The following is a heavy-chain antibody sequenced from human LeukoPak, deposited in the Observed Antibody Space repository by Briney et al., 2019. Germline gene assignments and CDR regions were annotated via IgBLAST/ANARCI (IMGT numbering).Heavy chain of an antibody. CDR2: ILSDGSKE. J-gene: IGHJ4*02. D-gene: IGHD3-10*01. CDR1: GFTFSSYG. CDR3: AKDPEYGSYFDY. V-gene: IGHV3-33*06. Sequence: GGSLRLSCAASGFTFSSYGMHWVRQAPGKGLEWVAVILSDGSKEFYTDSVKGRFTISRDNSKNTLYLQMNSLRAEDTAVYYCAKDPEYGSYFDYWGQGTLVTVSS.